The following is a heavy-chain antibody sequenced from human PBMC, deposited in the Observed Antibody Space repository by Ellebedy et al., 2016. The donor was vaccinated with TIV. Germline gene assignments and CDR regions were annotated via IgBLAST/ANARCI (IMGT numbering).Heavy chain of an antibody. CDR2: IDPSDSYT. V-gene: IGHV5-10-1*01. D-gene: IGHD6-6*01. Sequence: GESLKISXKGSGYSFTSYWIGWVRQMPGKGLEWMGRIDPSDSYTNYSPSFQGHVTISADKSISTAYLQWSSLKASDTAMYYCASGGMGLVHEYYYYGMDVWGQGTTVTVSS. CDR3: ASGGMGLVHEYYYYGMDV. J-gene: IGHJ6*02. CDR1: GYSFTSYW.